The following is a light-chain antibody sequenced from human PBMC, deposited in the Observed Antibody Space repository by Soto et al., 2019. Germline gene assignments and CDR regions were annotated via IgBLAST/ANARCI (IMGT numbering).Light chain of an antibody. J-gene: IGKJ4*01. CDR2: QFS. V-gene: IGKV2-30*01. CDR1: QNLVFRDGNTF. Sequence: DVILTQSPRSLPVTLGQPASISCRSTQNLVFRDGNTFLHWLQQRPGQSPRRLIYQFSKRDSGVPDRFGGSGSGNDFTLKISRVAAEDVGIYYCVQATHWPLTFGGGTKVEI. CDR3: VQATHWPLT.